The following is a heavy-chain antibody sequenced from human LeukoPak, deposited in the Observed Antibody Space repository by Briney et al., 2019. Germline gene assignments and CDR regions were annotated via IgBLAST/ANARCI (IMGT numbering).Heavy chain of an antibody. Sequence: PSETLSLTCAVSGGSINSGGYSWSWIRQPPGKGLEWIGYIYHSGSTYYNPSLKSRVIISVDRSKNQFSLKLSSVTAADTAVYYCARAVVNTAMVYFDYWGQGTLVTVSS. J-gene: IGHJ4*02. V-gene: IGHV4-30-2*01. CDR2: IYHSGST. CDR3: ARAVVNTAMVYFDY. CDR1: GGSINSGGYS. D-gene: IGHD5-18*01.